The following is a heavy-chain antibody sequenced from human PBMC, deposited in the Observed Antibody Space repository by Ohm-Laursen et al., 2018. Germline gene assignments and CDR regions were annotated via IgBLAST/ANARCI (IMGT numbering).Heavy chain of an antibody. J-gene: IGHJ3*02. D-gene: IGHD2-15*01. Sequence: SLRLSCAASGFTFSSYAMSWVRQAPGKGLEWASAISGSGGSTYYADSVKGRFTISRDNSRNTLYLQMNSLSAEDTAVYYCAKERLPQRANALDIWGQGTMATVSS. CDR2: ISGSGGST. CDR3: AKERLPQRANALDI. V-gene: IGHV3-23*01. CDR1: GFTFSSYA.